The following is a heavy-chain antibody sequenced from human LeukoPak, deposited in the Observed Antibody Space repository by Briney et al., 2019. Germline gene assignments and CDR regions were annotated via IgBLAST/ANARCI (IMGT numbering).Heavy chain of an antibody. Sequence: PSETLSLTCTVSGGSISSYYWSWIRQPPGKGLEWIGYIYYSGSTNYNPSLKSRVTISVDTSKNQFSLKLSSVTAADTAVYYCARIARMATIYSFYFDDWGQGTLVTVSS. V-gene: IGHV4-59*08. D-gene: IGHD5-12*01. CDR1: GGSISSYY. CDR3: ARIARMATIYSFYFDD. J-gene: IGHJ4*02. CDR2: IYYSGST.